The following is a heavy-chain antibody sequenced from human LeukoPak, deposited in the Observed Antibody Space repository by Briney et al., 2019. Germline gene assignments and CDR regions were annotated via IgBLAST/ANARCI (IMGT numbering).Heavy chain of an antibody. Sequence: RASVKVSCKASGYTFINYYMHWVRQAPGQGLEWMAIINPSGGSTTYAQKFQGRVTMTRDTSTNTVYLEVNSLRSDDTAVYYCAREGHGSGRRLGMDVWGQGTTVTVSS. CDR1: GYTFINYY. J-gene: IGHJ6*02. CDR3: AREGHGSGRRLGMDV. CDR2: INPSGGST. V-gene: IGHV1-46*01. D-gene: IGHD3-10*01.